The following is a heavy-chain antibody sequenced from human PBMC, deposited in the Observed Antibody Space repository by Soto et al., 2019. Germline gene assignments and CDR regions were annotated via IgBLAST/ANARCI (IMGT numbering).Heavy chain of an antibody. Sequence: GGSLRLSCAASGFIFSDYDMNWVRQAPGKGLEWVSYIRSSSSDIYYADSVKGRFTISRDNAKNSLFLQMNSLRAEDSGVYYCARDLIRSTMVRGISKYYYGMDVWGQGTTVTVSS. CDR1: GFIFSDYD. J-gene: IGHJ6*02. CDR2: IRSSSSDI. V-gene: IGHV3-48*01. CDR3: ARDLIRSTMVRGISKYYYGMDV. D-gene: IGHD3-10*01.